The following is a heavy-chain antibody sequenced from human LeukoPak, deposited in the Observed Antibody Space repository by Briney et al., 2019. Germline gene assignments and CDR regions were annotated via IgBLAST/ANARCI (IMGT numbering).Heavy chain of an antibody. J-gene: IGHJ6*03. V-gene: IGHV3-30-3*01. CDR1: GFSFSSYT. D-gene: IGHD6-6*01. Sequence: SGGSLRLSCAASGFSFSSYTMHWVRQAPGKGLEWLAVISYDGSNKYYADSVEGRFTISRDNSKNMMYLQMNSLRAEDTAVFYCARDPYSSSSVFFYYYMNVWGKGTTVTVSS. CDR2: ISYDGSNK. CDR3: ARDPYSSSSVFFYYYMNV.